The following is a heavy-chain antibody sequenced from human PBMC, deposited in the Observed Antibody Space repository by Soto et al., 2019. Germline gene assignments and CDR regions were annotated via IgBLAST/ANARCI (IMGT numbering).Heavy chain of an antibody. CDR1: GFTFSEYY. J-gene: IGHJ3*02. V-gene: IGHV3-11*01. CDR2: ISGSGGRV. D-gene: IGHD3-22*01. CDR3: AMTRLYDTGTNDYHRDALDI. Sequence: VQLVESGGGLVKPGGSLRLSCVASGFTFSEYYLSWIRQSPGRRLEWLSYISGSGGRVYSADSVKGRFTISRDNSRNTLYLQMNSLRAEDTAIYYCAMTRLYDTGTNDYHRDALDIWGQGTQVIVSS.